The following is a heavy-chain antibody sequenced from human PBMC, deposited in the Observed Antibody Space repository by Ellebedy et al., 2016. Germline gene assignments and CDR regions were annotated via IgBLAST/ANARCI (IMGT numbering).Heavy chain of an antibody. J-gene: IGHJ4*02. D-gene: IGHD6-19*01. CDR3: TTAGGSGWYVATDY. CDR1: GFTFSNAW. CDR2: IKSKTDGGTT. Sequence: GESLKISCAASGFTFSNAWMSWVRQAPGKGLEWIGRIKSKTDGGTTDYAAPVKGRFTISRDDSKNTLYLQMNSLKTEDTAVYYCTTAGGSGWYVATDYWGQGTLVTVSS. V-gene: IGHV3-15*01.